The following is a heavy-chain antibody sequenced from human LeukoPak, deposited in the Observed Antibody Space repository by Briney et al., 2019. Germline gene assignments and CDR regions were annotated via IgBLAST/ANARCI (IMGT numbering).Heavy chain of an antibody. J-gene: IGHJ4*02. CDR1: GFTFSSYG. V-gene: IGHV3-33*01. Sequence: GGSLRLSCAASGFTFSSYGMHWVRQAPGKGLEWAAVIRYDGSNKYYADSVKGRFTISRDNSKNTLYLQMNSLRAEDTAVYYCARGPPLRYFDWLLNYWGQGTLVTVSS. CDR3: ARGPPLRYFDWLLNY. D-gene: IGHD3-9*01. CDR2: IRYDGSNK.